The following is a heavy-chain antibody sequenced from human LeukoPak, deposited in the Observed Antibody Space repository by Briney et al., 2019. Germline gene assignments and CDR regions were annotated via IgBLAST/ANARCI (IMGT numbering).Heavy chain of an antibody. CDR3: ARHPQLRYFDWLTHPCYMDV. D-gene: IGHD3-9*01. CDR2: ISGSGGST. CDR1: GFTFSSYG. V-gene: IGHV3-23*01. J-gene: IGHJ6*03. Sequence: QSGGSLRLSCAASGFTFSSYGMSWVRQAPGKGLEWVSAISGSGGSTYYADSVKGRFTISRDNSKNSLYLQMNSLRAEDTAVYYCARHPQLRYFDWLTHPCYMDVWGKGTTVTISS.